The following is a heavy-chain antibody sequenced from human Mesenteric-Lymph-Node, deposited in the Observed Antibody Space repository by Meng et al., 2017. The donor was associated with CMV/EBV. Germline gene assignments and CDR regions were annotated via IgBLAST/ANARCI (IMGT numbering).Heavy chain of an antibody. CDR2: IISDSSI. J-gene: IGHJ5*02. CDR3: ARTKIAALNWFDP. D-gene: IGHD6-6*01. Sequence: GESLKISCAASGFTLSSYEMNWVRQAPGKGLEWVSYIISDSSIYYADSVKGRFIISRDNAKNSLYLQMNSLRAEDTAVYYCARTKIAALNWFDPWGQGTLVTVSS. V-gene: IGHV3-48*03. CDR1: GFTLSSYE.